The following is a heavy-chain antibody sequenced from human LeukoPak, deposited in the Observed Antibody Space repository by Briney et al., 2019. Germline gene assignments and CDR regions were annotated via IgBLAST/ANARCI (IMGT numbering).Heavy chain of an antibody. CDR3: VTGRGDL. Sequence: GGSLRLSWRPPGLPFVAFWLIGVPRTPGRGLEWVAIIKQDGSEKFYVDSVKGRFIISRDNAKNSLTLQMNSVRDEDTGVYYCVTGRGDLWGQGTLVTVSS. J-gene: IGHJ5*02. CDR2: IKQDGSEK. CDR1: GLPFVAFW. V-gene: IGHV3-7*01.